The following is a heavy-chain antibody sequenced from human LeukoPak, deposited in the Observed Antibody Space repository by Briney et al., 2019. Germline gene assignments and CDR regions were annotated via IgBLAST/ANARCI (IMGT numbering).Heavy chain of an antibody. CDR2: ISAYNGNT. D-gene: IGHD3-22*01. CDR1: GYTFTSYG. J-gene: IGHJ4*02. CDR3: ARLNYYGSSGYFQYFDY. V-gene: IGHV1-18*01. Sequence: ASVKVSCKASGYTFTSYGISWVRQAPGQGLEWVGWISAYNGNTNYAQKLQGRVTMTTDTSTSTAYMELRSLRSDDTAVYYCARLNYYGSSGYFQYFDYWGQGTLVTVSS.